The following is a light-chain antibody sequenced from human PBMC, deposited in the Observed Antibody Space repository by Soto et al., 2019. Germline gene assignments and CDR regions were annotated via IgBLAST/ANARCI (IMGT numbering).Light chain of an antibody. CDR1: QSVSSSY. CDR3: QQYGSSPPHT. CDR2: GAS. V-gene: IGKV3-20*01. J-gene: IGKJ4*01. Sequence: EIVLTQSPGTLSLSPGERATLSCRASQSVSSSYLAWYQQKPGQAPRLLIYGASSRATGIPDRFSGSGSVTDFTLTISRLEPEDFAVYYCQQYGSSPPHTFGGGTKVEIK.